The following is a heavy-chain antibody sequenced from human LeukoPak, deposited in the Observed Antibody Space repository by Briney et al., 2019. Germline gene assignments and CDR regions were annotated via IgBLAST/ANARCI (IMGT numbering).Heavy chain of an antibody. J-gene: IGHJ5*02. D-gene: IGHD6-13*01. CDR2: ISYDGSNK. V-gene: IGHV3-30*03. CDR3: ARTGYSSNWYGKETNWFDP. Sequence: PGGSLKLSCAASGFTFSSYSMNWVRQAPGKGLEWVAVISYDGSNKYYADSVKGRFTISRDNSKNTLYLQMNSLRAEDTAVYYCARTGYSSNWYGKETNWFDPWGQGTLVTVSS. CDR1: GFTFSSYS.